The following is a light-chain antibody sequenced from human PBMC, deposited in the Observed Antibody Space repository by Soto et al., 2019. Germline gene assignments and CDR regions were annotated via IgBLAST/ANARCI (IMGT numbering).Light chain of an antibody. CDR1: NIGSKS. CDR2: DDT. Sequence: SYELTQPPSVSVAPGQTARITCGGNNIGSKSVHGHQQRPGQAPLVVIYDDTDRPSGIPERFSGANSENTATLTITRVEAGDEADYYCQVRDSNNDHMVFGGGTKLTVL. J-gene: IGLJ3*02. V-gene: IGLV3-21*02. CDR3: QVRDSNNDHMV.